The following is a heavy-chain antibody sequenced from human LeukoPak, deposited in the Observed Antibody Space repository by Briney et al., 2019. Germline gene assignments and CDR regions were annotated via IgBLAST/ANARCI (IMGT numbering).Heavy chain of an antibody. D-gene: IGHD2-15*01. V-gene: IGHV4-4*07. J-gene: IGHJ4*02. Sequence: PSETLSLTCTVSRGSISYYYWTWIRQPAGKGLEWIGRIDASGNTKYTPSLRSRVTLSIDTSGQQFSLKLSSVTAADTAVYFCAREGCSGGVCYFDYWGRGTLVTVSS. CDR2: IDASGNT. CDR1: RGSISYYY. CDR3: AREGCSGGVCYFDY.